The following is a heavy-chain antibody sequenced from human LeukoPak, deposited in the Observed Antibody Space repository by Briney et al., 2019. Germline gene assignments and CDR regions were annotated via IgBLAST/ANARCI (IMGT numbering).Heavy chain of an antibody. CDR2: MYGGGST. D-gene: IGHD5-24*01. V-gene: IGHV3-53*01. J-gene: IGHJ6*03. Sequence: AGSLRLSCAASGFTVSNKYMSWVRQAPGKGLEWVSVMYGGGSTSYADSVKGRFTISRDNSKNMLYLQMNSLRADDTAVYYCARDRSDGNYYMVVWGKGTTVTVSS. CDR1: GFTVSNKY. CDR3: ARDRSDGNYYMVV.